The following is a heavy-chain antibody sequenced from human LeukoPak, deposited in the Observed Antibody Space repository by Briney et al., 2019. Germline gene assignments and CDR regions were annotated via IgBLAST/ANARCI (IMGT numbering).Heavy chain of an antibody. CDR1: GFTFSSYS. CDR2: ISSSSSYI. V-gene: IGHV3-21*01. CDR3: TTLDYWTTSFDY. D-gene: IGHD4-11*01. J-gene: IGHJ4*02. Sequence: GGSLRLSCAASGFTFSSYSMNWVRQAPGKGLEWVSSISSSSSYIYYADSVKGRFTISRDNAKNSLYLQMNSLRAEDTAVYYCTTLDYWTTSFDYWGQGTLVTVSS.